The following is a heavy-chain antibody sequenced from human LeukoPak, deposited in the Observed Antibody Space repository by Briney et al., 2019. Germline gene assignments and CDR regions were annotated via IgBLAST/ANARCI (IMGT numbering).Heavy chain of an antibody. CDR2: INPNSGGT. J-gene: IGHJ6*02. Sequence: ASVKVSCKASGYAFTGYYMHWVRQAPGQGLEWMGWINPNSGGTNYAQKFQGRVTITADKSTSTAYMELSSLRSEDTAVYYCARGRLSYYDSSGDCYYYYGMDVWGQGTTVTVSS. V-gene: IGHV1-2*02. CDR3: ARGRLSYYDSSGDCYYYYGMDV. D-gene: IGHD3-22*01. CDR1: GYAFTGYY.